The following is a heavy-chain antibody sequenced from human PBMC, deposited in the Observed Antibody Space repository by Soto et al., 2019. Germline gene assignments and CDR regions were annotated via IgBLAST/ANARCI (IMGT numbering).Heavy chain of an antibody. J-gene: IGHJ4*02. CDR1: GFTFNNYA. CDR2: ISGSGSST. V-gene: IGHV3-23*01. Sequence: EVQLLESGGGLVQPGGSLRLSCAASGFTFNNYAMTWVRQAPGKGLEWVSAISGSGSSTYIADSVKGRFTISSDTYKNTLYLQMNSLRAEDTAVYYCAKGRGDWYCSGGSCYPYFDFWGQGILVTVSS. D-gene: IGHD2-15*01. CDR3: AKGRGDWYCSGGSCYPYFDF.